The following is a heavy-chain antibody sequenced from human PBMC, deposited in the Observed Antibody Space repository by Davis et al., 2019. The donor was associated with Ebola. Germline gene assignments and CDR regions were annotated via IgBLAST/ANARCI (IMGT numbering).Heavy chain of an antibody. CDR1: GFTFDDYA. Sequence: SLKISCAASGFTFDDYAMHWVRQAPGKGLEWVSGISWNSGSIGYADSVKGRFTISRDNAKKSLYLERNSLRAEDTAVYYCATDNWGPALWGQGTLLTVSS. V-gene: IGHV3-9*01. CDR3: ATDNWGPAL. CDR2: ISWNSGSI. J-gene: IGHJ4*02. D-gene: IGHD3-16*01.